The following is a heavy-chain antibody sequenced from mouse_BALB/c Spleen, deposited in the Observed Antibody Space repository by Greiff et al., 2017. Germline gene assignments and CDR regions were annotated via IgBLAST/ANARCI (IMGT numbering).Heavy chain of an antibody. Sequence: EVKVVESGGGLVQPGGSRKLSCAASGFTFSSFGMHWVRQAPEKGLEWVAYISSGSSTIYYADTVKGRFTISRDNPKNTLFLQMTSLRSEDTAMYYCARYYDYGDYYAMDYWGQGTSVTVSS. J-gene: IGHJ4*01. CDR2: ISSGSSTI. CDR3: ARYYDYGDYYAMDY. V-gene: IGHV5-17*02. CDR1: GFTFSSFG. D-gene: IGHD2-4*01.